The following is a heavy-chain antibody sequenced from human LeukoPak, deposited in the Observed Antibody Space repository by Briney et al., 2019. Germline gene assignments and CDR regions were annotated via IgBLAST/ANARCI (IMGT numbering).Heavy chain of an antibody. CDR3: ARNGPTAAGAFDI. D-gene: IGHD6-13*01. Sequence: SGTLSLTCAVSGGSIISSNWWTWFRQPPGKGLEWIGEIYHTGTSNYNPSLKSRATISVDKSKNQFSLKMSSVTAADTALYYCARNGPTAAGAFDIWGQGTVVTVSA. J-gene: IGHJ3*02. V-gene: IGHV4-4*02. CDR1: GGSIISSNW. CDR2: IYHTGTS.